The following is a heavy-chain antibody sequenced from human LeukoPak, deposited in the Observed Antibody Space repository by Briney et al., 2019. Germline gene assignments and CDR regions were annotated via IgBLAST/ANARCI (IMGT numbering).Heavy chain of an antibody. J-gene: IGHJ4*02. Sequence: ASETLSLTCAVYGGSFSGYYWSWIRQPPGKGLEWIGEINHSGSTNYNPSLKSRVTISVDTSKNQFSLKLSSVTAADTAVYYCARAPMVRGRLIDYWGQGTLVTVFS. V-gene: IGHV4-34*01. CDR3: ARAPMVRGRLIDY. CDR1: GGSFSGYY. D-gene: IGHD3-10*01. CDR2: INHSGST.